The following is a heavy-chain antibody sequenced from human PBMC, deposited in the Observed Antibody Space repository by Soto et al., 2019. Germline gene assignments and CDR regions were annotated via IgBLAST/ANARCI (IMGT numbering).Heavy chain of an antibody. CDR2: INPNGGVT. CDR1: GYAFIDHY. Sequence: ASVKVSCKASGYAFIDHYIHWLRQAPGQGLQWMGWINPNGGVTKVSQKFQGRVTMTGDTSINTVYMDLGGLTSDDMAVYYCARDLNPYFGPGSPHGLFDYWGQGTLVTVSS. J-gene: IGHJ4*02. V-gene: IGHV1-2*02. D-gene: IGHD3-10*01. CDR3: ARDLNPYFGPGSPHGLFDY.